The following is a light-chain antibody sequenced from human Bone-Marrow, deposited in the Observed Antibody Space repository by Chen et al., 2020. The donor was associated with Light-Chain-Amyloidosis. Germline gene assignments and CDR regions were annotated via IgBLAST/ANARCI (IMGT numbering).Light chain of an antibody. CDR3: HVWDRSSDRPV. CDR2: DDS. J-gene: IGLJ3*02. Sequence: SYVLTPPSSVSVAPGQTATIVCGGNNIGSTSVHWYQQTPGQAPLLVVYDDSDRPSGIPERLSGSNSGNTATLTISRVEAGDEADYYCHVWDRSSDRPVFGGGTKLTVL. CDR1: NIGSTS. V-gene: IGLV3-21*02.